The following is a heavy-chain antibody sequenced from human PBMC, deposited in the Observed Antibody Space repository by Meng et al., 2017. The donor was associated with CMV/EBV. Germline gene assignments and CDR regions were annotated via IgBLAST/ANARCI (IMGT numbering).Heavy chain of an antibody. J-gene: IGHJ6*02. CDR2: ISSSSSYI. CDR3: AGDGYCSSTSCPARYYYYYGMDV. D-gene: IGHD2-2*03. V-gene: IGHV3-21*01. CDR1: GFTFSSYW. Sequence: GGSLRLSCAASGFTFSSYWMSWVRQAPGKGLEWVSSISSSSSYIYYADSVKGRFTISRDNAKNSLYLQMNSLRAEDTAVYYCAGDGYCSSTSCPARYYYYYGMDVWGQGTTVTVSS.